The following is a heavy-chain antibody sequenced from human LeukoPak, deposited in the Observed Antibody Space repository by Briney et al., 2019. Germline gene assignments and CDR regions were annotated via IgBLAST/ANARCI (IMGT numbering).Heavy chain of an antibody. V-gene: IGHV3-21*01. Sequence: GGSLRLSCAASGFTFSSYSMNWVRQAPGKGLEWVSSISSSSYIYYADSVKGRFTISRDNAKNSLYLQMNSLRAEDTAVYYCAREVVGAAFDYWGQGTLVTVSS. CDR1: GFTFSSYS. D-gene: IGHD1-26*01. J-gene: IGHJ4*02. CDR3: AREVVGAAFDY. CDR2: ISSSSYI.